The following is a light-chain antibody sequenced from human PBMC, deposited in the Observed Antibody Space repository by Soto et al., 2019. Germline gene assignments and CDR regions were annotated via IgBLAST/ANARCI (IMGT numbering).Light chain of an antibody. Sequence: QSALTQPPSASGSPGQSVTISCTGTSSDVGRYNYVSWYQQHPGKAPKLLIYEVTQRPSGVPDRYSGSKSGNTASLTISGLQTEDEAEYYCSSCGGSNKRYVFGSGTKLTVL. CDR1: SSDVGRYNY. J-gene: IGLJ1*01. CDR3: SSCGGSNKRYV. CDR2: EVT. V-gene: IGLV2-8*01.